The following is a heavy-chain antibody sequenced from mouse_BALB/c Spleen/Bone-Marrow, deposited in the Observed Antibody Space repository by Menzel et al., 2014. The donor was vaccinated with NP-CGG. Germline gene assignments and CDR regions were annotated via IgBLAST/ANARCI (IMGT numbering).Heavy chain of an antibody. CDR2: IYYRCTI. CDR1: GISITTGNYR. Sequence: VQLKQSGPGLAKPSQTVSLTCTVTGISITTGNYRWSWIRQFPGNKLEWIGYIYYRCTITYNPSLTSLTTITRDTSKNQFFLEMNSLTAEDTATYYCARDGGLQGYAIDYWGQGTSVTVSS. CDR3: ARDGGLQGYAIDY. D-gene: IGHD2-4*01. V-gene: IGHV3-5*02. J-gene: IGHJ4*01.